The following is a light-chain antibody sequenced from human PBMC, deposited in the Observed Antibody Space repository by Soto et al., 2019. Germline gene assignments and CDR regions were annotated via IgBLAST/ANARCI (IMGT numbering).Light chain of an antibody. CDR1: QGIGTW. Sequence: DVQVTQSPSFVSASGGDRVAITCRASQGIGTWLAWYQQKPGKAPSLLIYGATDLQSGVPSRFSGSGLGTHFSLTIFSLQPEDFATYYCQQTNSFPITFGQGTRLEL. J-gene: IGKJ5*01. CDR2: GAT. CDR3: QQTNSFPIT. V-gene: IGKV1D-12*01.